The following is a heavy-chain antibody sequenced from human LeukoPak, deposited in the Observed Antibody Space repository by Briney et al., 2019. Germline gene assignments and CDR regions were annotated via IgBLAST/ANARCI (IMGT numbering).Heavy chain of an antibody. Sequence: SETLSLTCTVSGGSISSYYWSWIRQPPGKGLEWIGYIYYSGSTNYNPSLKSRVTISVDTSKNQFSLKLSSVTAADTAVYYCARVRWEGDSSGYYYPYYYYGMDVWGQGTTVTVSS. CDR3: ARVRWEGDSSGYYYPYYYYGMDV. D-gene: IGHD3-22*01. CDR2: IYYSGST. J-gene: IGHJ6*02. CDR1: GGSISSYY. V-gene: IGHV4-59*01.